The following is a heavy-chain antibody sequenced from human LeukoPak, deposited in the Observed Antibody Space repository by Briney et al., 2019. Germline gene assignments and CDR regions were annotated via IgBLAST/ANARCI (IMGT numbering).Heavy chain of an antibody. CDR3: AKGGIVVVAGIDY. D-gene: IGHD2-2*01. J-gene: IGHJ4*02. CDR1: GFTFSSYS. V-gene: IGHV3-21*01. CDR2: ISSSSSYI. Sequence: GSLRLSCAASGFTFSSYSMNWVRQAPGKGLEWVSSISSSSSYIYYADSVKGRFTISRDNAKNSLYLQMNSLRAEDTAVYYCAKGGIVVVAGIDYWGQGTLVTVSS.